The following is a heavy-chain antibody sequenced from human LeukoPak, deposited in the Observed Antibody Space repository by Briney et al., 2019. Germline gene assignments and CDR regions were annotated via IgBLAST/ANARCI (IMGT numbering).Heavy chain of an antibody. CDR1: GGSFSGYY. J-gene: IGHJ3*02. V-gene: IGHV4-34*01. D-gene: IGHD1-26*01. Sequence: SETLSLTCAVFGGSFSGYYWSWIRQSPEKGLEWIGEMSHTGATNYNPSLKSRVTVSVDTSKKQFSLNLSSVTAADTAVYYCARAGGNDAFDIWGRGTMVTVSS. CDR2: MSHTGAT. CDR3: ARAGGNDAFDI.